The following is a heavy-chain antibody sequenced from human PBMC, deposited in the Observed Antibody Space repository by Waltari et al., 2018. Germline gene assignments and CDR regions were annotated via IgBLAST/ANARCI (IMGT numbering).Heavy chain of an antibody. J-gene: IGHJ4*02. D-gene: IGHD6-19*01. CDR1: GGSISSHY. Sequence: QVQLQESGPGLVKPSETLSLTCTVSGGSISSHYWSWIRQPPGKGLEWIGYIYYSGSTNYNPSLKSRVTISVDTSKNQFSLKLSSVTAADTAVYYCARYGSGWYYFDYWGQGTLVTVSS. CDR2: IYYSGST. CDR3: ARYGSGWYYFDY. V-gene: IGHV4-59*11.